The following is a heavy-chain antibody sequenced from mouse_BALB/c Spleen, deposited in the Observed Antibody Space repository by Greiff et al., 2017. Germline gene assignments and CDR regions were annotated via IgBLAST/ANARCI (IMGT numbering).Heavy chain of an antibody. J-gene: IGHJ3*01. D-gene: IGHD2-4*01. Sequence: VMLVESGPGLVAPSQSLSITCTVSGFSLSRYSVHWVRQPPGKGLEWLGMIWGGGSTDYNSALKSRLSISKDNSKSQVFLKMNSLQTDDTAMYYCARKGGEYYDYEGAWFAYWGQGTLVTVSA. CDR3: ARKGGEYYDYEGAWFAY. V-gene: IGHV2-6-4*01. CDR2: IWGGGST. CDR1: GFSLSRYS.